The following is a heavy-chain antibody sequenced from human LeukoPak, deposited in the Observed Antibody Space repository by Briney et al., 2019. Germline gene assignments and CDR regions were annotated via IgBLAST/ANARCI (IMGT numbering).Heavy chain of an antibody. D-gene: IGHD5-18*01. V-gene: IGHV3-23*01. CDR1: GFTFSSYG. Sequence: GGSLRLSCAASGFTFSSYGMSWVRQAPGKGLEWVSAISGSGGSTYYADSVKDRFTISRDNSKNTLYLQMNSLRAEDTAVYYCAKSHGYSYGFDYWGQGTLVTVSS. J-gene: IGHJ4*02. CDR2: ISGSGGST. CDR3: AKSHGYSYGFDY.